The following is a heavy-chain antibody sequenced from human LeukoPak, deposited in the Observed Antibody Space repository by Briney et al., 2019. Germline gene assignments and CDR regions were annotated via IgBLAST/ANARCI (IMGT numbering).Heavy chain of an antibody. CDR1: GYTFATYW. J-gene: IGHJ1*01. Sequence: GESLKISCKGSGYTFATYWIAWVRQMPVKGLEWMGIIYPGDSDTRYSPSFQGQVTISADKSISTAYMELSSLRSDDTAVYYCARAYGTSWYVDLYFQHWGQGTLVTVSS. CDR2: IYPGDSDT. V-gene: IGHV5-51*01. D-gene: IGHD6-13*01. CDR3: ARAYGTSWYVDLYFQH.